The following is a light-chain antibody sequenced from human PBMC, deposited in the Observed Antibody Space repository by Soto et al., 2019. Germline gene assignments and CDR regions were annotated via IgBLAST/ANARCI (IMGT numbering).Light chain of an antibody. CDR2: AAS. CDR3: QQSYNSPQT. J-gene: IGKJ1*01. Sequence: DIQMTQSPSSLSAYIGDEVTITCRASQTIMTYLNWYQLKPGKPPRLLIYAASSLQSGVPSRFSGSGSGTDFTLTISSLQPEDFATYSRQQSYNSPQTFGRGTKVEIK. CDR1: QTIMTY. V-gene: IGKV1-39*01.